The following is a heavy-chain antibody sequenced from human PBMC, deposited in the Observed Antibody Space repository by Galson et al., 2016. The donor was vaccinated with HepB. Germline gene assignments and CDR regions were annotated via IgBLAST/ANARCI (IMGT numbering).Heavy chain of an antibody. CDR3: AIVAVDV. D-gene: IGHD6-6*01. Sequence: SLRLSCAAPGLAFRNYWMTWVRQAPGKGLEWVANVRQDGSETFYVDSVKGRFTVSTDIAKSSGFLQMNSLRVEDTAMYYCAIVAVDVWGQGTTVTVSS. CDR2: VRQDGSET. V-gene: IGHV3-7*03. CDR1: GLAFRNYW. J-gene: IGHJ6*02.